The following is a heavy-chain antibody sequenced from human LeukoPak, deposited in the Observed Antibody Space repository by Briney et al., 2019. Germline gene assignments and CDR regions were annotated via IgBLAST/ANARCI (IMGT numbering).Heavy chain of an antibody. CDR3: ARSGYGSSTSCPEGAYYYMDA. CDR1: GFTFSDYY. Sequence: GGSLRLSCAASGFTFSDYYMSWIRQAPGKGLEWVSYISSSGSTIYYADSVKGRFTISRDNAKNSLYLRMNSLRAEDTAVYYCARSGYGSSTSCPEGAYYYMDAWGKGTTVTVSS. CDR2: ISSSGSTI. V-gene: IGHV3-11*01. D-gene: IGHD2-2*01. J-gene: IGHJ6*03.